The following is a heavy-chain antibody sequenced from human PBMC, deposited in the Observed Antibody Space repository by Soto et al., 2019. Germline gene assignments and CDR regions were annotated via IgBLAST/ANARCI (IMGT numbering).Heavy chain of an antibody. V-gene: IGHV1-18*01. J-gene: IGHJ4*02. CDR2: ISAYNGNT. D-gene: IGHD2-15*01. CDR3: ARWGGVVPPARYFPY. Sequence: PSVKVSCKASGYTFTSYGISWVRQAPGQGLEWMGWISAYNGNTNYAQKIQGRVTMTTDTSTSTAYMELRSLRSDDTAVYYCARWGGVVPPARYFPYWGQGTLVTVSS. CDR1: GYTFTSYG.